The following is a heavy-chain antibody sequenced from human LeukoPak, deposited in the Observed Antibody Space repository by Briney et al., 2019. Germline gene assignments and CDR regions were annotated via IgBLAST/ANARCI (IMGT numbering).Heavy chain of an antibody. CDR3: ARDVLFDP. Sequence: PSETLSLTCTVSGGSISSYYWSWIRQPPGKGLEWIGYIYYSGSTNYNPSLKSRVTISVDTSKNQFSLKLSSVTAADTAVYYCARDVLFDPRGQGTLVTVSS. V-gene: IGHV4-59*01. CDR1: GGSISSYY. CDR2: IYYSGST. J-gene: IGHJ5*02.